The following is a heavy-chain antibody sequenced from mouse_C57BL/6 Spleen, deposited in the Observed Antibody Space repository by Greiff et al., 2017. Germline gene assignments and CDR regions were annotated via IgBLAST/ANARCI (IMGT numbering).Heavy chain of an antibody. D-gene: IGHD1-1*01. J-gene: IGHJ2*01. CDR3: ARGNFIYYYGSSPHYFDY. Sequence: QVQLQQSGAELARPGASVKMSCKASGYTFTSYTMHWVKQRPGQGLEWIGYINPSSGYTKYNQKFKDKATLTADKSSSTAYMQLSSLTSEDSAVYYCARGNFIYYYGSSPHYFDYWGQGTTLTVSS. V-gene: IGHV1-4*01. CDR1: GYTFTSYT. CDR2: INPSSGYT.